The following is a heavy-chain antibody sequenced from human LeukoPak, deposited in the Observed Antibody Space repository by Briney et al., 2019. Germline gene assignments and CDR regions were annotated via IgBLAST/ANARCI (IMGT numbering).Heavy chain of an antibody. CDR2: IYSGGST. Sequence: GGSLRLSCAASGFTVSSNYMSWVRQAPGKGLEWVSVIYSGGSTYYAESVKGRFTISRDNSKNTLYLQMNSLRAEDTAVYYCAIDSSGYYSVFDYWGQGTLVTVSS. CDR1: GFTVSSNY. J-gene: IGHJ4*02. CDR3: AIDSSGYYSVFDY. V-gene: IGHV3-53*01. D-gene: IGHD3-22*01.